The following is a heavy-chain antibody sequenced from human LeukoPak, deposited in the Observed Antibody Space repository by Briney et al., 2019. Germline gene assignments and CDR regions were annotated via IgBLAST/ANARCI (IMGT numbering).Heavy chain of an antibody. CDR2: ISGSGGST. CDR3: AKVEGSSGHTRLFDY. J-gene: IGHJ4*02. D-gene: IGHD3-22*01. CDR1: GFTFSSYA. Sequence: GGSLRLSCAASGFTFSSYAMSWVRQAPGKGLEWVSAISGSGGSTYYADSVKGRCTISRDNSKNTLYLQMNSLRAEDTAVYYCAKVEGSSGHTRLFDYWGQGTLVTVSS. V-gene: IGHV3-23*01.